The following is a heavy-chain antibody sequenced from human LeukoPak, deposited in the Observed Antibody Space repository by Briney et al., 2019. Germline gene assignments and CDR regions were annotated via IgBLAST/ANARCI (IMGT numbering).Heavy chain of an antibody. J-gene: IGHJ3*01. Sequence: GGSLRLSCAASGFNVNTNYMSWVRQSPGNGLECISVTYTGGNTNYADSVKGRFTISRDNAKNTLYLQMNSLRADDTAVYYCARESWMWELDGFDLWGQGTVVTVSS. V-gene: IGHV3-53*01. CDR2: TYTGGNT. D-gene: IGHD1-26*01. CDR3: ARESWMWELDGFDL. CDR1: GFNVNTNY.